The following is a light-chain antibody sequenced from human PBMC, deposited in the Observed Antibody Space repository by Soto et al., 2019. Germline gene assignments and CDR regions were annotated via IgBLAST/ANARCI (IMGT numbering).Light chain of an antibody. CDR2: GNS. CDR3: ATWDDRLTAWV. V-gene: IGLV1-40*01. J-gene: IGLJ3*02. Sequence: QAVVTQPPSVSGAPGQRVTISCTGSSSNIGAGYDVHWYQQLPGTAPKLLIYGNSNRPSGVPDRFSGSKSGTSASLAITGLQAEDEADYYCATWDDRLTAWVFGGGTQLTVL. CDR1: SSNIGAGYD.